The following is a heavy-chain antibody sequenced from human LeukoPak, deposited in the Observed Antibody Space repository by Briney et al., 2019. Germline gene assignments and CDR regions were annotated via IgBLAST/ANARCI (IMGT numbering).Heavy chain of an antibody. J-gene: IGHJ4*02. CDR1: GFTSCNAR. V-gene: IGHV3-15*01. CDR2: IKSKTDGGTT. D-gene: IGHD3-22*01. CDR3: TTASYDSSGYDVGYFDY. Sequence: PGGSLRVSSVASGFTSCNARMSSVHPAPGKGLEWVGRIKSKTDGGTTDYAAPGKGRFTISRDDSKNTLDLQMNSLKTEDTAVYYCTTASYDSSGYDVGYFDYWGQGTLVTVSS.